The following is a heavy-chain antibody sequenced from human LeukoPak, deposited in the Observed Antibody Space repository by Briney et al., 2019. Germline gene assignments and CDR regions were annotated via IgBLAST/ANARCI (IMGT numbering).Heavy chain of an antibody. CDR2: VNWHGTT. J-gene: IGHJ4*02. Sequence: GGSLRLSCAASGFIFEDYTMHWVRQVPGKTLEWVSLVNWHGTTYYADSLKGRFTISRDNSKNSLYLRMDSLRTEDTAFYYCAKDLTYESSGSVIDNWGLGTLVTVSS. CDR3: AKDLTYESSGSVIDN. CDR1: GFIFEDYT. D-gene: IGHD3-22*01. V-gene: IGHV3-43*01.